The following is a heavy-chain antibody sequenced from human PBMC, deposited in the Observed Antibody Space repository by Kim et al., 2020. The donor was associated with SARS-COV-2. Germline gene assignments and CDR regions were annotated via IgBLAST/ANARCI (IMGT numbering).Heavy chain of an antibody. CDR1: GLTFSSYA. V-gene: IGHV3-23*01. Sequence: VGSLRLSCAASGLTFSSYAMTWVRQAPGKGLEWVSAISGSGGSTYYGDSVTGRFTISRDNSKNTLYMQMNSLRAEDTAVYYCAKERRIVGATGHGMDVWG. D-gene: IGHD1-26*01. J-gene: IGHJ6*01. CDR3: AKERRIVGATGHGMDV. CDR2: ISGSGGST.